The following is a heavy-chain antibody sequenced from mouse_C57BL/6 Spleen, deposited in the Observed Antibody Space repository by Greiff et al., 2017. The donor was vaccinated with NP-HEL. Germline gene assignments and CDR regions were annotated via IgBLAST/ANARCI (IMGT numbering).Heavy chain of an antibody. V-gene: IGHV1-15*01. D-gene: IGHD2-12*01. Sequence: VQLQQSGAELVRPGASVTLSCKASGYTFTDYEMYWVKQTPVHGLEWIGAIDPETGGTAYNQKFKGKAILTADKSSSTAYMELRSLTSEDSAVYYCTRDYSSWFAYWGQGTLVTVSA. J-gene: IGHJ3*01. CDR3: TRDYSSWFAY. CDR1: GYTFTDYE. CDR2: IDPETGGT.